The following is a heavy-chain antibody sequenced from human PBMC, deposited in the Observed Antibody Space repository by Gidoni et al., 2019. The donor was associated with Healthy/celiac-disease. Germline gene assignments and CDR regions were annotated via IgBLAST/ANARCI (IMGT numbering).Heavy chain of an antibody. CDR1: GFTFSSSA. D-gene: IGHD3-3*01. CDR2: ISGSGGST. J-gene: IGHJ4*02. CDR3: AKVGIGFLEWFYFDY. V-gene: IGHV3-23*01. Sequence: EVQLLESGGGLVQPGGSRRLSCAASGFTFSSSAMSWVRQAPGKGLEWVSAISGSGGSTYYADSVKGRFTISRDNSKNTLYLQMNSLRAEDTAVYYCAKVGIGFLEWFYFDYWGQGTLVTVSS.